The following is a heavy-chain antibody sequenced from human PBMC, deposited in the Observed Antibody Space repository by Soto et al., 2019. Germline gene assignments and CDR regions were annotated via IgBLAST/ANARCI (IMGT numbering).Heavy chain of an antibody. CDR2: IYPGDSDT. CDR1: GYSVTSYW. CDR3: TTTGDYEEDNWFDP. D-gene: IGHD4-17*01. V-gene: IGHV5-51*01. J-gene: IGHJ5*02. Sequence: PGESLKISCKGSGYSVTSYWIGWVRQMPGKGLEWMGIIYPGDSDTRYSPSFQGQVTISADKSISTAYLQWSSLKTEDTAVYYCTTTGDYEEDNWFDPWGQGTLVTVSS.